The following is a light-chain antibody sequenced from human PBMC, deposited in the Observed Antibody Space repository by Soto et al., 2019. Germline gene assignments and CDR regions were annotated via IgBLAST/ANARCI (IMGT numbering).Light chain of an antibody. CDR3: QQYYSPPPT. J-gene: IGKJ1*01. V-gene: IGKV4-1*01. Sequence: DIVMTQSPDSLAVSLGERATINCKSSQRVLYSSNNKNYLPWYQQKPGQPPKLLIYWASTRASGVPDRLSGSGSGTDLNLTISRLQAVDVAVYYCQQYYSPPPTFGQGTKVDIK. CDR2: WAS. CDR1: QRVLYSSNNKNY.